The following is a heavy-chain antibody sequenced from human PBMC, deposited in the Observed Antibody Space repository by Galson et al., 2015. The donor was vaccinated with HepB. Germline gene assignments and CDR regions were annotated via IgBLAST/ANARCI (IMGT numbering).Heavy chain of an antibody. CDR3: ARDGDVVVPAAILGDAFDI. V-gene: IGHV3-30-3*01. D-gene: IGHD2-2*02. CDR2: ISYDGSNK. Sequence: SLRLSCAASGFTFSSYAMHWVRQAPGKGLEWVAVISYDGSNKYYADSVKGRFTFSRDNSKNTLYLQMNSLRAEDTAVYYCARDGDVVVPAAILGDAFDIWGQGTMVTVSS. J-gene: IGHJ3*02. CDR1: GFTFSSYA.